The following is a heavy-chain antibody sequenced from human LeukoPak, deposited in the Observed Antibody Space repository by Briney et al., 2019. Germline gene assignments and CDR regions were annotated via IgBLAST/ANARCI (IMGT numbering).Heavy chain of an antibody. CDR3: AKSQQATTFVVGYMDV. D-gene: IGHD2-21*01. Sequence: GRSLRLSCAASGFTFSSYGMHWVRQAPGKGLEWVAVIWYDGSNKYYADSVKGRFTISRDNSKHTLYLQMNSLSAEDTAVYYCAKSQQATTFVVGYMDVWGKGTTVTVSS. V-gene: IGHV3-33*06. CDR2: IWYDGSNK. CDR1: GFTFSSYG. J-gene: IGHJ6*03.